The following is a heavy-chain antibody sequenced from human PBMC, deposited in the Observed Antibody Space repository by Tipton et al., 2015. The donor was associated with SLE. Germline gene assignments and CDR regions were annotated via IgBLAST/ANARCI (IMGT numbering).Heavy chain of an antibody. CDR1: GGSISSSSHY. D-gene: IGHD2-21*01. CDR2: IYYSGNT. Sequence: TLSLTCTVSGGSISSSSHYWSWIRQPPGKGLEWIGYIYYSGNTNYNPSLKSRVTISVDTSKNQFSLKLSSVTAADTAVYYCARCGGRFKYFDLWGRGTLVTVSS. CDR3: ARCGGRFKYFDL. V-gene: IGHV4-61*05. J-gene: IGHJ2*01.